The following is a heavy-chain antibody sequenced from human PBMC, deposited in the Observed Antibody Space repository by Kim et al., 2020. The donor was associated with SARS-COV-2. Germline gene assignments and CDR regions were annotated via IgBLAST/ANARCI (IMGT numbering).Heavy chain of an antibody. CDR1: GGSISSSSYY. Sequence: SETLSLTCTVSGGSISSSSYYWGWIRQPPGKGLEWIGSIYYSGSTYYNPSLKSRVTISVDTSKNQFSLKLSSVTAADTAVYYCASLALVGAKLLGDYWGQGTLVTVSS. CDR3: ASLALVGAKLLGDY. J-gene: IGHJ4*02. V-gene: IGHV4-39*01. CDR2: IYYSGST. D-gene: IGHD1-26*01.